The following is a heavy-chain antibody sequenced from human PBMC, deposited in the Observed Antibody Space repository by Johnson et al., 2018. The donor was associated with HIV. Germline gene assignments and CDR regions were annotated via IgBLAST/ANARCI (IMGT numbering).Heavy chain of an antibody. D-gene: IGHD6-6*01. J-gene: IGHJ3*02. V-gene: IGHV3-11*04. CDR2: MSSSGTTI. Sequence: QVQLVESGGGLVKPGGSLRLSCLASVFSFSDYYMSWIRQAPGKGLEWISYMSSSGTTIYHAESVKGRFTISRDNAKNSLYLQMNSLRAEDTAVYYCAKDVLFQFVGGLEAFDIWGQGTMVTVSS. CDR1: VFSFSDYY. CDR3: AKDVLFQFVGGLEAFDI.